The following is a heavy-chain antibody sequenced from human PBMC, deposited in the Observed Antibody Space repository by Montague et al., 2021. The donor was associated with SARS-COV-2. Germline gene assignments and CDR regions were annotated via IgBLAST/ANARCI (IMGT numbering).Heavy chain of an antibody. CDR3: ARERSSGWD. V-gene: IGHV4-39*07. D-gene: IGHD6-19*01. CDR1: DRSISSGSYY. J-gene: IGHJ4*02. CDR2: IYYSGST. Sequence: SDSLSLTRTVSDRSISSGSYYWGWIRQPPGKGLEWIGGIYYSGSTYKNPSLKSRVTLSVDTSENHFSLKLSSVTAADTAVYYCARERSSGWDWGQGTLVTVSS.